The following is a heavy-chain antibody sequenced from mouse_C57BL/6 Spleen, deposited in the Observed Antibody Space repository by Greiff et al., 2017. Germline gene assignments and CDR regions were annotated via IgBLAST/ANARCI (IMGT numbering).Heavy chain of an antibody. Sequence: EVQVVESGPGLVKPSQSLSLTCSVTGYSITSGYYWNWIRQFPGNKLEWMGYISYDGSNNYNPSLKNRISITRDTSKNQFFLKLNSVTTEDTATYYCARDYYGSLYAMDYWGQGTSVTVSS. V-gene: IGHV3-6*01. CDR2: ISYDGSN. CDR1: GYSITSGYY. J-gene: IGHJ4*01. D-gene: IGHD1-1*01. CDR3: ARDYYGSLYAMDY.